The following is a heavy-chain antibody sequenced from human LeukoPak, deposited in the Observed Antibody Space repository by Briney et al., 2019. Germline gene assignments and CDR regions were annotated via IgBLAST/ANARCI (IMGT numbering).Heavy chain of an antibody. V-gene: IGHV3-66*01. J-gene: IGHJ3*02. CDR3: ARLGLVDAFDI. Sequence: GGSLRLSCAASGFTFGNSWVHWVRQAPGKGLVWVSVIYSGGSTYYADSVKGRFTISRDNSKNTLYLQMNSLRAEDTAVYYCARLGLVDAFDIWGQGTMVTVSS. CDR1: GFTFGNSW. CDR2: IYSGGST. D-gene: IGHD3-16*01.